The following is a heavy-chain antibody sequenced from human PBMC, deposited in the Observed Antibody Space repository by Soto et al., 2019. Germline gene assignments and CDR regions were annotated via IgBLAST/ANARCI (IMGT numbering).Heavy chain of an antibody. V-gene: IGHV1-46*01. CDR3: ARGLAVAYSPALL. CDR1: GYTFTSYY. Sequence: QVQLEQSGAEVKNPGASVKVSCKASGYTFTSYYMHWVRQAPGQGLEWMGVINPGGGITSYAENLHGRVTMTWDTSTSTAYMELSSLRSEDTAIYYCARGLAVAYSPALLWGQGTLLTVYS. CDR2: INPGGGIT. D-gene: IGHD6-19*01. J-gene: IGHJ4*02.